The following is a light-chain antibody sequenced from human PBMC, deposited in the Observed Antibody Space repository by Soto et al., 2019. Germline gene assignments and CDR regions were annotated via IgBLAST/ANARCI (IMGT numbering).Light chain of an antibody. J-gene: IGKJ3*01. V-gene: IGKV1-9*01. CDR2: GAS. CDR3: QQLNSYPLT. CDR1: QAISSH. Sequence: DIQLTQSPSFLSASVGGRVTITCRASQAISSHLAWYQQKPGKAPNLLIYGASTLQSGVPSRFSGSGSGTQFTLTIISLQPEDFATYYCQQLNSYPLTFGPGTTVDIK.